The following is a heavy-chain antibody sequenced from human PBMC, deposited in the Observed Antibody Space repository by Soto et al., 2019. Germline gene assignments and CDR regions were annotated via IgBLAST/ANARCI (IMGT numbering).Heavy chain of an antibody. D-gene: IGHD3-22*01. V-gene: IGHV1-58*01. CDR2: IVVGSGNT. J-gene: IGHJ3*02. CDR3: AADPAVRYYYDSSGYEHTREAFDI. Sequence: SVKVSCKASGFTFTSSAVQWVRQARGQRLEWIGWIVVGSGNTNYAQKFQERVTITRDMSTSTAYMELSSLRSEDTAVYYCAADPAVRYYYDSSGYEHTREAFDIWGQGTMVTVS. CDR1: GFTFTSSA.